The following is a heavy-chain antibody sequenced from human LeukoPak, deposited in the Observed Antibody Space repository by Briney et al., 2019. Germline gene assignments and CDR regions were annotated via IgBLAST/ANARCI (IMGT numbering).Heavy chain of an antibody. D-gene: IGHD3-22*01. CDR1: GGTFSSYA. V-gene: IGHV1-69*13. Sequence: ASVKVSCKASGGTFSSYAISWVRQAPGQGLEWMGGIIPIFGTANYAQKFQGRVTITADESTSTAYMELSSLRSEDTAVYYCARGVTRYDSSGYYYGYWGQGTLVTVSS. CDR2: IIPIFGTA. CDR3: ARGVTRYDSSGYYYGY. J-gene: IGHJ4*02.